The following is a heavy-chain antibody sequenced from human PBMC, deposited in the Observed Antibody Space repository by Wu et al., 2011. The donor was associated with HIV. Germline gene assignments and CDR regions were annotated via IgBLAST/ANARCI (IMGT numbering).Heavy chain of an antibody. V-gene: IGHV1-69*15. CDR1: GGSFNNYA. CDR3: ARDGSYGHWYLDL. Sequence: GAELKKPGSSVRVSCKTSGGSFNNYAINWMRQAPGQGLEWMGRIIPMFGTTNYAQKFQGRVTITADESTSTAYMELSNVRSEDTAVYYCARDGSYGHWYLDLWGRGTLVTVSS. CDR2: IIPMFGTT. D-gene: IGHD5-18*01. J-gene: IGHJ2*01.